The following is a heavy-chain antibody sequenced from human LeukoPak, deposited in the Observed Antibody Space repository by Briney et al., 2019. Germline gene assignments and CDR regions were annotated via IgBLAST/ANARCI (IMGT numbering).Heavy chain of an antibody. Sequence: GGSLRLSCAASGSTFRDYYMGWIRQAPGKGLEWVSYISNSVALRVYNADSVKGRFTISRDNTKNSLYLQMNSLRAEDTAVYYCARAFNDAFDIWGQGTMVTVSS. CDR2: ISNSVALRV. CDR3: ARAFNDAFDI. J-gene: IGHJ3*02. CDR1: GSTFRDYY. V-gene: IGHV3-11*04.